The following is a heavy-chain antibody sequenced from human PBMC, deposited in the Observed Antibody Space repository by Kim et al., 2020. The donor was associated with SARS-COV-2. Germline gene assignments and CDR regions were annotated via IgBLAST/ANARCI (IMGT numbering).Heavy chain of an antibody. CDR2: ISYDGSNK. J-gene: IGHJ6*03. D-gene: IGHD3-3*01. Sequence: GGSLRLSCAASGFTFSSYGMHWVRQAPGKGLEWVAVISYDGSNKYYADSVKGRFTISRDNSKNTLYLQMNSLRAEDTAVYYCAKQGGDFWSGYYSIGVYYYYYYYMDVWGKGTTVTVSS. CDR3: AKQGGDFWSGYYSIGVYYYYYYYMDV. CDR1: GFTFSSYG. V-gene: IGHV3-30*18.